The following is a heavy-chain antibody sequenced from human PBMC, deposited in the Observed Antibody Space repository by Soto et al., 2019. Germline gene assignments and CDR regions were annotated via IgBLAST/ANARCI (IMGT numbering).Heavy chain of an antibody. J-gene: IGHJ4*02. CDR3: AKRATTVPTPGNYFDC. D-gene: IGHD2-15*01. CDR1: GFSFSDYS. V-gene: IGHV3-23*01. Sequence: EVQLLESGGGLVQPGASLRLSCAASGFSFSDYSMTWVRQAPGRGLEWVSTLTPAGTTFYADSVKGRFTISRDNYRNTLSLQMYNLRAEDTARYYCAKRATTVPTPGNYFDCWGQGTLVTVSS. CDR2: LTPAGTT.